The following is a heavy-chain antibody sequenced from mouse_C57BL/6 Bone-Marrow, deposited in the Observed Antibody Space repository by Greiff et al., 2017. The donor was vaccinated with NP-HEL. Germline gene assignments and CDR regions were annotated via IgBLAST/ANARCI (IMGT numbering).Heavy chain of an antibody. Sequence: EVQLQQSDAELVKPGASVKISCKASGYSFTDYNMNWVKQSNGKSLEWIGVINPNYGTTSYNQKFKGKATLTVDQSSSTAYMQLNSLTSEDSAVYYCARSRIYYGNPYAMDYWGQGTSVTVSS. CDR2: INPNYGTT. J-gene: IGHJ4*01. CDR1: GYSFTDYN. CDR3: ARSRIYYGNPYAMDY. V-gene: IGHV1-39*01. D-gene: IGHD2-1*01.